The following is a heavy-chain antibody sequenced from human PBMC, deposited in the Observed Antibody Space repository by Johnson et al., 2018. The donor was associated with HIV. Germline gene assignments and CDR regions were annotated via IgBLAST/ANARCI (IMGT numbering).Heavy chain of an antibody. V-gene: IGHV3-9*01. D-gene: IGHD3-22*01. Sequence: VESGGGLVQPGRSLRLSCAASGFTFDDYAIHWVRQAPGKGLEWVSGISWNSGSVGQADSVKGRFAISRDNAKNSLYLQMNSLRAEDTALYYCAKGGGYGEDDAFDIWGQGTMVAVSS. CDR1: GFTFDDYA. CDR2: ISWNSGSV. J-gene: IGHJ3*02. CDR3: AKGGGYGEDDAFDI.